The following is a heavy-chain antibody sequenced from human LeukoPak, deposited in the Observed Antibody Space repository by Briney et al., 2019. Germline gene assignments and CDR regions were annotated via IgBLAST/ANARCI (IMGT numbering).Heavy chain of an antibody. CDR2: ISDSGRNT. CDR3: ATVCFGGPNCQTTGFDH. Sequence: PGGSLRLSCAASGFTFSIYAMNWVRQAPGKGLEWVSGISDSGRNTYYSDSVKGRFTISRDNSESTVYLQMNSLTAEDTAQYYGATVCFGGPNCQTTGFDHGGQEPWSPSPQ. V-gene: IGHV3-23*01. J-gene: IGHJ4*01. D-gene: IGHD2-15*01. CDR1: GFTFSIYA.